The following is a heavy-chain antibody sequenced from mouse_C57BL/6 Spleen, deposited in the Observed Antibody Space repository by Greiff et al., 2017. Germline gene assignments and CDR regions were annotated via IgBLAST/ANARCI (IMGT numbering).Heavy chain of an antibody. D-gene: IGHD1-1*01. CDR1: GYTFTTYP. J-gene: IGHJ1*03. CDR3: ARSGSSYHWYFDV. CDR2: FHPYNDDT. V-gene: IGHV1-47*01. Sequence: QVQLKESGAELVKPGASVKMSCKASGYTFTTYPIEWMKQNHGKSLEWIGNFHPYNDDTKYNEKFKGKATLTVEKSSSTVYLELSRLTSDDSAVYYCARSGSSYHWYFDVWGTGTTVTVSS.